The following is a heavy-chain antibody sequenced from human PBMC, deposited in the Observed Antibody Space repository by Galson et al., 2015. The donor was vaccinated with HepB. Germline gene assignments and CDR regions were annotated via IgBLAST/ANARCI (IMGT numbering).Heavy chain of an antibody. CDR2: FYYTGNT. V-gene: IGHV4-39*01. CDR1: GDSISSRNYY. J-gene: IGHJ6*02. Sequence: ETLSLTCSISGDSISSRNYYWGWIRQSPGKGLEWIGSFYYTGNTYYIPSLKSRVTISADTSKNQVSLTLASVTAADTALYYCARHNGDNFHYAMDVWGQGTTVTVSS. CDR3: ARHNGDNFHYAMDV. D-gene: IGHD4/OR15-4a*01.